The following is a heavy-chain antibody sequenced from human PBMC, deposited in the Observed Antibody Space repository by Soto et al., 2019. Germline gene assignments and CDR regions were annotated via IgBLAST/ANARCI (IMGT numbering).Heavy chain of an antibody. V-gene: IGHV4-59*08. CDR3: TATDKFRSLPVDY. Sequence: QVQLQESGPGLLKPSETLSLTCTVSGASFSRYHWTWIRQPPGKRPEWMGEIYYSGRTNYNPSLESRLTVSLDTSKSQISLNLKSVTAADTAVYYCTATDKFRSLPVDYWGQGAQVTVSS. CDR2: IYYSGRT. J-gene: IGHJ4*02. CDR1: GASFSRYH.